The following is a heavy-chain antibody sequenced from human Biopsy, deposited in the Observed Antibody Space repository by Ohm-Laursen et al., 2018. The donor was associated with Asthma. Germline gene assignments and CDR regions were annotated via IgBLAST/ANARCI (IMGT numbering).Heavy chain of an antibody. D-gene: IGHD4-17*01. CDR1: GGYTGSSDHH. V-gene: IGHV4-30-4*01. Sequence: TLSLTCRVSGGYTGSSDHHWAWIRQARGKGLEWIGFVFWSGSTHYSRSLERRVSISIDTATNEFSMKLWSVTPADTAVYFCARVVSYGDIYFGIDVWGPGNTVVVS. CDR2: VFWSGST. J-gene: IGHJ6*02. CDR3: ARVVSYGDIYFGIDV.